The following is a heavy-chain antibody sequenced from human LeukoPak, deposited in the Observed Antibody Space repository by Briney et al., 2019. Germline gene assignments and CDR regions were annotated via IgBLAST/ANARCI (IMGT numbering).Heavy chain of an antibody. Sequence: GGSLRLSCAASGFTFSSYWMSWVRLAPGKGLEWVANIKQDGSEKYYVDSVKGRFTISRDNAKNSLYLQMNSLRSEDTAVYYCARDGGIAVAGIFDYWGQGTLVTVSS. CDR3: ARDGGIAVAGIFDY. J-gene: IGHJ4*02. CDR1: GFTFSSYW. CDR2: IKQDGSEK. D-gene: IGHD6-19*01. V-gene: IGHV3-7*03.